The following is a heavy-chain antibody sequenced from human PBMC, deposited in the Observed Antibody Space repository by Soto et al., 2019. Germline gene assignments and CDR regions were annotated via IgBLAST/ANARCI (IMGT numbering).Heavy chain of an antibody. J-gene: IGHJ6*02. CDR3: AREDDGGDRDYYGLDV. D-gene: IGHD2-21*02. V-gene: IGHV4-30-4*08. Sequence: QVQLQQSGPGLVKPSQTLSLTCTVSGGSISYEYYHWTWIRQSPGKGLEWIGYIQYSGSIIYNPSFKSRVTISVDTSKNQFSLQLSSVTAADTAVYFCAREDDGGDRDYYGLDVWGQGTTVTVSS. CDR1: GGSISYEYYH. CDR2: IQYSGSI.